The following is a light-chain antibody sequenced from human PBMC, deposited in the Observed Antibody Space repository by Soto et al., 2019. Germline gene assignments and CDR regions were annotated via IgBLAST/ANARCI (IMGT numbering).Light chain of an antibody. CDR1: SSDVGGYDY. CDR2: EVI. J-gene: IGLJ2*01. Sequence: QSVLTQPASVSGSPGQSITISCTGTSSDVGGYDYVSWYQQHPGKAPRLILYEVINRPSGVSVRFSGSKSGNTASLMISGRQAEDEAHYYCTSHTSTNTLILGGGTKVTVL. CDR3: TSHTSTNTLI. V-gene: IGLV2-14*01.